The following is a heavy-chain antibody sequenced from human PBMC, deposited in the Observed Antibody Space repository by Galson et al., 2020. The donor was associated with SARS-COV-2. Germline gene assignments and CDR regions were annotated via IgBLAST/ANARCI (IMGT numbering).Heavy chain of an antibody. J-gene: IGHJ6*02. V-gene: IGHV3-30*04. CDR3: AREGDDNRAYYGMDV. D-gene: IGHD3-16*01. CDR2: ISYDGSNK. Sequence: GESLKISCAASGFTFSSYAMHWVRQAPGKGLEWVAVISYDGSNKYYADSVKGRFTISRDNSKNTLYLQMNSLIAEDTAVYYCAREGDDNRAYYGMDVWGQGTTVTVSS. CDR1: GFTFSSYA.